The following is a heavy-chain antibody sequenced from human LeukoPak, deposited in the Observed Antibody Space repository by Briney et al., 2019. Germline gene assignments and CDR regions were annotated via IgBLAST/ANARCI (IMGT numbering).Heavy chain of an antibody. D-gene: IGHD1-26*01. CDR2: ISGGGSDI. CDR3: ARDILAVGVTLHFDY. CDR1: GFSFGNYY. V-gene: IGHV3-11*01. Sequence: GGSLRLSCAASGFSFGNYYMSWIRQTPGKGLEWLSYISGGGSDIHYADSVKGRVTVSRDNAKNSLYLQMNSLGVEDTAIYYCARDILAVGVTLHFDYWGQGILVTVTS. J-gene: IGHJ4*02.